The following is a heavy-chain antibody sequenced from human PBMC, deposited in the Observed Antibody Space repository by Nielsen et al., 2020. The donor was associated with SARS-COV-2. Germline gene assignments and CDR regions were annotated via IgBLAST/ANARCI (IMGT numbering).Heavy chain of an antibody. CDR2: ISGSGATT. CDR1: GFSFSSYE. J-gene: IGHJ6*02. D-gene: IGHD6-6*01. V-gene: IGHV3-23*01. Sequence: GESLKISCEASGFSFSSYEMNWVRQAPGKGLEWVSAISGSGATTYYADSVKGRFTISRDNSKNTLYLQMNSLRAEDTAVYYCAKEEYSSSSYGMDVWGQGTTVTVSS. CDR3: AKEEYSSSSYGMDV.